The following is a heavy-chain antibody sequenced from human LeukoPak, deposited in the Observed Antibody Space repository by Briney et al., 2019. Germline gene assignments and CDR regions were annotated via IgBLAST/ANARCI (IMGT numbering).Heavy chain of an antibody. J-gene: IGHJ6*02. D-gene: IGHD3-3*01. Sequence: SVKVSCKASGGTFSSYAISWVRQAPGQGLEWMGGIIPIFGTANYAQKFQGRVTITADESTSTAYMELSSLRSEDTAVYYCARDAPYYDFWSGYYYPRDMHYGMDVWGPGTTVTVSS. CDR2: IIPIFGTA. CDR3: ARDAPYYDFWSGYYYPRDMHYGMDV. V-gene: IGHV1-69*13. CDR1: GGTFSSYA.